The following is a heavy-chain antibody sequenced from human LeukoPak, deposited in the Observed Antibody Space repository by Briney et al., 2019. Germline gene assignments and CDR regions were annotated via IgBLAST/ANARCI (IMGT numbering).Heavy chain of an antibody. CDR1: GYTFTSYG. Sequence: ASVKICCKASGYTFTSYGISCMRQAPGQWLEWMGWISAYNGNTNYAQKLQGRVTMTTDTSTSTAYMELRSLRSDDTAVYYCARGSITIFGVVSGLFDYWGQGTLVTVSS. CDR2: ISAYNGNT. D-gene: IGHD3-3*01. J-gene: IGHJ4*02. CDR3: ARGSITIFGVVSGLFDY. V-gene: IGHV1-18*01.